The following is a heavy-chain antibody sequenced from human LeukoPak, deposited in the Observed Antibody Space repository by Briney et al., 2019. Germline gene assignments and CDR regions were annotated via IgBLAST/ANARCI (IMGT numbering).Heavy chain of an antibody. D-gene: IGHD6-19*01. CDR1: GYTFTGYY. CDR3: ARDLGPPYSSGWYWY. CDR2: INPNSGGT. J-gene: IGHJ4*02. V-gene: IGHV1-2*02. Sequence: ASVKVSCKASGYTFTGYYMHWVRQAPGQGLEWMGWINPNSGGTNYAQKFQGRVTMTRDTSISTAYMELSRLRSDDTAVYYCARDLGPPYSSGWYWYWGQGTLVTVSS.